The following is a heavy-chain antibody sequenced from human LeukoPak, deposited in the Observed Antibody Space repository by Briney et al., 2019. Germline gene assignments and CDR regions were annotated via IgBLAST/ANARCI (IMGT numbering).Heavy chain of an antibody. Sequence: GGSQRLSCAASGFTFSSYAMHWVRQAPGKGLEWVAVISYDGSNKYYADSVKGRFTISRDNSKNTLYLQMNSLRAEDTAVYYCARDEAAAGRPYNWFDPWGQGTLVTVSS. J-gene: IGHJ5*02. CDR1: GFTFSSYA. CDR2: ISYDGSNK. D-gene: IGHD6-13*01. V-gene: IGHV3-30-3*01. CDR3: ARDEAAAGRPYNWFDP.